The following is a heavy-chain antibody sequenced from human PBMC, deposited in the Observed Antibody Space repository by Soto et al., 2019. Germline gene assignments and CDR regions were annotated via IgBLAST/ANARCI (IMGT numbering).Heavy chain of an antibody. J-gene: IGHJ6*02. CDR3: ARDPATVGYRGLDV. V-gene: IGHV3-7*01. CDR2: IKEDGSEK. CDR1: GFTFSSSW. D-gene: IGHD4-4*01. Sequence: GGSLRLSWAASGFTFSSSWMTWVRQAPGKGLAWVANIKEDGSEKYYVDSVKGRFTISRDNTNESLYLQMNSLRAEDTAVYYCARDPATVGYRGLDVWGQGTTVTVSS.